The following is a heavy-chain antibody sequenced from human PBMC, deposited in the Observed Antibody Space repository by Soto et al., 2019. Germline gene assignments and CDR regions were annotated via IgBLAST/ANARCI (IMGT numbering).Heavy chain of an antibody. J-gene: IGHJ4*02. CDR3: ARKGYFCSGIYHFDS. CDR2: INPAKGDA. CDR1: GYIFTSYP. D-gene: IGHD3-10*01. Sequence: VQLVQSGAEVKKPEASVKVSCKTSGYIFTSYPIHWVRQAPGQRLEWMGWINPAKGDAGSSQGLQGRVTFTSDASANTVHLELINLRSEDTDVYYCARKGYFCSGIYHFDSWGQGTLVTVSA. V-gene: IGHV1-3*01.